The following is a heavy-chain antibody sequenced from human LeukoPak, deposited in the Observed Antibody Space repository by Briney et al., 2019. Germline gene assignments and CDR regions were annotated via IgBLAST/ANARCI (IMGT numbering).Heavy chain of an antibody. D-gene: IGHD6-19*01. CDR1: GLPFVDYA. CDR2: ISWNSGSI. J-gene: IGHJ4*02. Sequence: LLGGSLRLSWAPSGLPFVDYAMHWVGKAPGKGLEWVSGISWNSGSIGYADSVKGRFTISRDNAKNSLYLQMNSLRAEDTALYYCAKGSGVRVAGYYFDYRGQGTLVTVSS. CDR3: AKGSGVRVAGYYFDY. V-gene: IGHV3-9*01.